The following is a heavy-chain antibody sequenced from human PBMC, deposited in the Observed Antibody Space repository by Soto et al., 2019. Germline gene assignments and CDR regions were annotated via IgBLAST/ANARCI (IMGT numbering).Heavy chain of an antibody. CDR3: ARKKGDSGYTNYGMDV. Sequence: GESLKISCKGSGYSFTSYWIGWVRQMPGKGLEWMGIIYPGDSDTRYSPSFQGQVTISADKSISTAYLQWSSLKASDTAMYYCARKKGDSGYTNYGMDVWGQGTTVTVSS. D-gene: IGHD5-12*01. J-gene: IGHJ6*02. V-gene: IGHV5-51*01. CDR1: GYSFTSYW. CDR2: IYPGDSDT.